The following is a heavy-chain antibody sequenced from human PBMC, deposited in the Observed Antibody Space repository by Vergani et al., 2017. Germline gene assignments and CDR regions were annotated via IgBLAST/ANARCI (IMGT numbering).Heavy chain of an antibody. CDR1: GFTFSSYS. Sequence: EVQLVESGGGLVKPGGSLRLSCAASGFTFSSYSMNWVRQAPGKGLEWVSSISSSSSYIYYADSVKGRFTISRDNAKNSLYLQMSSLRAEDTAVYYCAKGVLRFVEWLSSTDYYYYGMDVWGQGTTVTVSS. CDR2: ISSSSSYI. J-gene: IGHJ6*02. D-gene: IGHD3-3*01. V-gene: IGHV3-21*04. CDR3: AKGVLRFVEWLSSTDYYYYGMDV.